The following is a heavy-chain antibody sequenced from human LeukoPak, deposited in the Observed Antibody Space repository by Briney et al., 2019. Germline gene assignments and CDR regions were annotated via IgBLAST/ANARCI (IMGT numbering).Heavy chain of an antibody. Sequence: SETLSLTCTVSGGSISSYYWSWIRQPPGKGLEWIGYIYYSGSTNYNPSLKSRVTISVDTSKNQFSLKLSSVTAADTAVYYCARGPWYYDILTGYSPPFSGFFDYWGQGTLVTVSS. V-gene: IGHV4-59*01. CDR2: IYYSGST. D-gene: IGHD3-9*01. CDR1: GGSISSYY. CDR3: ARGPWYYDILTGYSPPFSGFFDY. J-gene: IGHJ4*02.